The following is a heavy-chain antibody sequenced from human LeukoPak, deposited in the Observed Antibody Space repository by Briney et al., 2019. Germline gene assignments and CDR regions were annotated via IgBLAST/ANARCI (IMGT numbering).Heavy chain of an antibody. CDR1: GGTFSSYA. Sequence: SAKVSCKASGGTFSSYAISWVRQAPGQGLEWMGGIIPIFGTANYAQKFQGRATITADESTSTAYMELSSLRSEDTAVYYCARAKRGYSYGANFDYWGQGTLVTVSS. D-gene: IGHD5-18*01. CDR2: IIPIFGTA. CDR3: ARAKRGYSYGANFDY. J-gene: IGHJ4*02. V-gene: IGHV1-69*13.